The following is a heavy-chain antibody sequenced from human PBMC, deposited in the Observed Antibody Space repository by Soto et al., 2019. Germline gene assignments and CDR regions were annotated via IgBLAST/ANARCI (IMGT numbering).Heavy chain of an antibody. CDR3: ARDHYDMLTGPNY. CDR1: GFTFSGYA. V-gene: IGHV3-30-3*01. D-gene: IGHD3-9*01. CDR2: ISYDGSNK. J-gene: IGHJ4*02. Sequence: QVQLVEAGGGVVQPGRSLRLACAASGFTFSGYAMHWVRQAPVNGLEWVAVISYDGSNKYYADSVKARFTISRDNSKNTLYLQMNGLRPEDAAVYYCARDHYDMLTGPNYWGQGTMVTVSS.